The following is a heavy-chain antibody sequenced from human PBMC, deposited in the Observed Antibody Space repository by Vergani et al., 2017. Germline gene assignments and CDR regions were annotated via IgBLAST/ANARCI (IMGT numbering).Heavy chain of an antibody. CDR1: GLTFSSYG. Sequence: QVQLVESGGGLVKPGGSLRLSCAASGLTFSSYGMHWVRQAPGKGLEWVAVIWYDGSNKYYADSVKGRFTISRDNSKNTLYLQMNSLRAEDTAVYYCARDRGGVTATAAVDYWGQGTLVTVSS. V-gene: IGHV3-33*01. J-gene: IGHJ4*02. CDR2: IWYDGSNK. D-gene: IGHD2-21*02. CDR3: ARDRGGVTATAAVDY.